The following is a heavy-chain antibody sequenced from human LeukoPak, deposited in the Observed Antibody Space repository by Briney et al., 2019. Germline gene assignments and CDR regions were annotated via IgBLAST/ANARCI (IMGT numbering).Heavy chain of an antibody. D-gene: IGHD3-10*01. CDR3: ARVGSGSSYNGAFDI. Sequence: ASVKVSCKASGYTFTGYYIHWVRRAPGQGLEWMGWINPNSGGTNYAQNSQGRVTMSRDTSINTAYMELNRLTSDDTAMYYCARVGSGSSYNGAFDIWGQGTVVTVSS. J-gene: IGHJ3*02. CDR1: GYTFTGYY. CDR2: INPNSGGT. V-gene: IGHV1-2*02.